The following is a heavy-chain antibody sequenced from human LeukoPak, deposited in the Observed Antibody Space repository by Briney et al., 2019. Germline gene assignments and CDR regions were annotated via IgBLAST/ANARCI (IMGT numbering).Heavy chain of an antibody. V-gene: IGHV4-39*02. D-gene: IGHD3-10*01. CDR3: ARDAGVRGAPKYFQH. J-gene: IGHJ1*01. Sequence: SETLSLTCTVSGGSINSSNYYWGWIRQSPGKGLEWIGNVVYSGGGYYNPSLNSRVTISVDTSKNQVSLKLRSVTAADTAVYYCARDAGVRGAPKYFQHWGQGTLVTVSS. CDR1: GGSINSSNYY. CDR2: VVYSGGG.